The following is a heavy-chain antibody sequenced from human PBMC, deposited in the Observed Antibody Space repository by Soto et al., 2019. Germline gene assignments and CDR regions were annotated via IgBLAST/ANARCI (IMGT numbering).Heavy chain of an antibody. D-gene: IGHD6-13*01. CDR2: INHSGST. CDR3: ARHHRSSHDRYSSSWYYFDY. Sequence: PSETLSLTCAVYDRSFSGYYWSWIRQPPGKGQEWIGEINHSGSTNYNQSLKIRVTISVDTSKNQFSLKLSSVTAADTAVYYCARHHRSSHDRYSSSWYYFDYWGQGTLVTVSS. J-gene: IGHJ4*02. CDR1: DRSFSGYY. V-gene: IGHV4-34*01.